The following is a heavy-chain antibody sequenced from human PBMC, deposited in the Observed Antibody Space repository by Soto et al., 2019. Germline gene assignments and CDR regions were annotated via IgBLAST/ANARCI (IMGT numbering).Heavy chain of an antibody. CDR3: ARDSMNYYGSGSYPYNWFDP. CDR2: IYYSGST. Sequence: SETLSLTCTVSGGSISSGGYYWSWIRQHPGKGLEWIGYIYYSGSTYYNPSLKSRVTISVDTSKNQFSLKLSSVTAADTAVYYCARDSMNYYGSGSYPYNWFDPWGQGTLVTVSS. CDR1: GGSISSGGYY. J-gene: IGHJ5*02. V-gene: IGHV4-31*03. D-gene: IGHD3-10*01.